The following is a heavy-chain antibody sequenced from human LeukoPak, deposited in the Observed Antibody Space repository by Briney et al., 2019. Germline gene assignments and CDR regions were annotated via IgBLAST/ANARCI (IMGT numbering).Heavy chain of an antibody. CDR1: GDTFRRYG. J-gene: IGHJ6*03. V-gene: IGHV1-69*05. CDR3: ARATRGFSDGYDFYYHMDV. Sequence: SVKVSCKASGDTFRRYGITWVRQAPGQGLEWMGGIIPMFGTTNYAQKFQGRVTIITDESTSTAYMELSSLRSEDTAVYYCARATRGFSDGYDFYYHMDVWGNGTTVTVSS. CDR2: IIPMFGTT. D-gene: IGHD5-18*01.